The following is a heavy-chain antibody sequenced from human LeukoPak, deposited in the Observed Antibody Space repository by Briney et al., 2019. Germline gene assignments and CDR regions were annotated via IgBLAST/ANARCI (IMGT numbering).Heavy chain of an antibody. Sequence: GSLRLSCAASGFTFSSYDMHWVRQATGKGLEWVSAIGTAGDTYYPGSVKGRITISRENAKNSLYLQMNSLRAGDTAVYYCARAALYYDSSGYYTGAFDIWGQGTMVTVSS. D-gene: IGHD3-22*01. CDR2: IGTAGDT. CDR1: GFTFSSYD. CDR3: ARAALYYDSSGYYTGAFDI. V-gene: IGHV3-13*01. J-gene: IGHJ3*02.